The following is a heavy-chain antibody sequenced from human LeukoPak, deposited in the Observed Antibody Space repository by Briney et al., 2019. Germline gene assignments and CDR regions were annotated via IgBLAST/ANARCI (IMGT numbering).Heavy chain of an antibody. Sequence: GGSLRLSCAASGFTFSSYALNWVRQAQGKGLEWVSAISGSGDMAYYADSVKGRFTISRDNSKRTVSLQMNSLRAEDSAVYYGAKDYIRGIPVAGTAHSWGQGALVTVSS. D-gene: IGHD6-19*01. V-gene: IGHV3-23*01. J-gene: IGHJ4*02. CDR1: GFTFSSYA. CDR2: ISGSGDMA. CDR3: AKDYIRGIPVAGTAHS.